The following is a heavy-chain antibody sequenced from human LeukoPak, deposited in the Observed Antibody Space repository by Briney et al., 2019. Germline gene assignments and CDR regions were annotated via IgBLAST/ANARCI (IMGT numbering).Heavy chain of an antibody. V-gene: IGHV4-61*01. CDR2: FYYSGNT. CDR1: TGSVGSGSFY. D-gene: IGHD4-11*01. J-gene: IGHJ6*03. CDR3: ARGGSSYYHGNYHYYTYMDV. Sequence: SETLSLTCTVSTGSVGSGSFYWTWIRQPPGKGLECIGYFYYSGNTDYNPSLKSRVTISLDTSNRQFSLKLTSVTAADTAVYYCARGGSSYYHGNYHYYTYMDVWGKGTTVTVSS.